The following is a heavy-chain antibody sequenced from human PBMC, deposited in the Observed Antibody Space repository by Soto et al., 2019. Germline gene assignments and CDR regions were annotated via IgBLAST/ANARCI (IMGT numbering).Heavy chain of an antibody. CDR2: IFYSGST. CDR1: GGSISSSSYD. V-gene: IGHV4-39*01. CDR3: ARLHGYCISSSCHGHYAMDV. D-gene: IGHD2-2*01. Sequence: SETPSLTCTVSGGSISSSSYDWGWIRQHPGKGLEWIGSIFYSGSTYYNPSLKSRVTISVDTSKNQFSLKVTSVTAADTAVYYCARLHGYCISSSCHGHYAMDVWGQGTTLTVSS. J-gene: IGHJ6*02.